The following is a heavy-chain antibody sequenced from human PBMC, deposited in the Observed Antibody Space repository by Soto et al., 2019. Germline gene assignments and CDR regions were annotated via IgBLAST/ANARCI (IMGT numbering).Heavy chain of an antibody. CDR1: GFSFSSYA. CDR3: ARVDDDFWSDYWGTADY. D-gene: IGHD3-3*01. Sequence: GGSLRLSCAASGFSFSSYATNWVRQAPGKGLEWVSYISSSGSTIYYADSVKGRFTISRDTAKNSLYLQMNSLRAEDTAVYYCARVDDDFWSDYWGTADYWGQGTLVTVSS. V-gene: IGHV3-48*01. J-gene: IGHJ4*02. CDR2: ISSSGSTI.